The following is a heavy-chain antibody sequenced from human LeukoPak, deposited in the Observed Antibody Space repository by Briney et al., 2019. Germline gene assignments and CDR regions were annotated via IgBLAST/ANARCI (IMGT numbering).Heavy chain of an antibody. D-gene: IGHD3-22*01. CDR1: GYTFTSCG. J-gene: IGHJ4*02. Sequence: ASVKVSCKASGYTFTSCGISWVRQAPGQGLEWMGWISAYNGNTNYAQKLQGRVTMTTDTSTSTAYMELRSLRSDDTAVYYCARRDSSRYYYELVDYWGQGTLVTVSS. CDR2: ISAYNGNT. CDR3: ARRDSSRYYYELVDY. V-gene: IGHV1-18*01.